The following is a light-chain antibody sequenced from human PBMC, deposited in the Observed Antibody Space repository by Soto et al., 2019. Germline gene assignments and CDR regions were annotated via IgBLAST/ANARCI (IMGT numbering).Light chain of an antibody. J-gene: IGKJ1*01. CDR1: QSVSSY. Sequence: EIVLRQSPATLSLSPGERATLSCRASQSVSSYLAWYQQKPGQAPRLLIYDASNRATGIPARFSGSGSGTDFTLTISSLEPEDFAVYYCQQRSTTWTFGQGTKVEIK. V-gene: IGKV3-11*01. CDR3: QQRSTTWT. CDR2: DAS.